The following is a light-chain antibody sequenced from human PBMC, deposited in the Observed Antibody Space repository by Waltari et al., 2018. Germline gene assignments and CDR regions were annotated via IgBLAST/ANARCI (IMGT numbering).Light chain of an antibody. CDR2: DDN. V-gene: IGLV2-23*01. Sequence: QSALTQPASVSGSPGQSITISCTGTSSDVGNYNLFSWYQQYPGKAPKVMIYDDNRRPSGVSDRFSGSTSGNTASLAVSRGQAEDEADYCGCSYAGSYTWVFGGGTKLTVL. CDR1: SSDVGNYNL. CDR3: CSYAGSYTWV. J-gene: IGLJ3*02.